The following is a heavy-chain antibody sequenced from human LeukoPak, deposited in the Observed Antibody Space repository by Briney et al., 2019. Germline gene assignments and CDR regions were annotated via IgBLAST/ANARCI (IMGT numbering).Heavy chain of an antibody. CDR2: ISSSGSTI. V-gene: IGHV3-48*03. CDR1: GFTFSSYE. CDR3: ARSLVPYYDILTGYWYRHH. D-gene: IGHD3-9*01. Sequence: GGSLRLSCAASGFTFSSYEMNWVRQAPGKGLEWVSYISSSGSTIYYADSVKGRSTISRDNAKNSLYLQMNSLRAEDTAVYYCARSLVPYYDILTGYWYRHHWGQGTLVTVSS. J-gene: IGHJ5*02.